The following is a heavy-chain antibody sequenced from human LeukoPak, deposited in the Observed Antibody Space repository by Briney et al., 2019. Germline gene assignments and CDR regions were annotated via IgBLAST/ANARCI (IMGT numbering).Heavy chain of an antibody. V-gene: IGHV4-34*01. D-gene: IGHD3-16*02. CDR2: INHRGST. J-gene: IGHJ6*03. CDR1: GGSFSGYY. Sequence: SETLSLTCAVYGGSFSGYYWSWIRQPPGKGLEWIGEINHRGSTNYNPSLKSRVTISVDTSKNQFSLKLSSVTAADTAVYYCARGSYRHAYYYYYYMDVWGKGTTVTVSS. CDR3: ARGSYRHAYYYYYYMDV.